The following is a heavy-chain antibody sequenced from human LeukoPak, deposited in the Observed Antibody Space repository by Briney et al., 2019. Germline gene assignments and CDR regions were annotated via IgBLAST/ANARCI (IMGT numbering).Heavy chain of an antibody. Sequence: TSETLSLTCAVSGGSISSSNWWSWVRQPPGKGLEWIGEINHSGSTNYNPSLKSRVTISVDTSKNQFSLKLSSVTAADTAVYYCARGRLDYWGQGTLVTVSS. J-gene: IGHJ4*02. CDR2: INHSGST. CDR3: ARGRLDY. V-gene: IGHV4-4*02. CDR1: GGSISSSNW.